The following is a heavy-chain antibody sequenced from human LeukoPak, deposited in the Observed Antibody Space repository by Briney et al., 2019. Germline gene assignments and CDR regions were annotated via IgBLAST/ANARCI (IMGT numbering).Heavy chain of an antibody. J-gene: IGHJ4*02. V-gene: IGHV3-74*01. Sequence: GGSLRLSCAASGFTFSSYWMHWVRQAPGKGLVWVSRMNSDGRSTSYAGSVKGRFTISRDNAKNTLYLQMTSLRAEDTAVYYCARAAHLYYYDSSGYYPDYWAQGTLVTVSS. CDR3: ARAAHLYYYDSSGYYPDY. CDR1: GFTFSSYW. D-gene: IGHD3-22*01. CDR2: MNSDGRST.